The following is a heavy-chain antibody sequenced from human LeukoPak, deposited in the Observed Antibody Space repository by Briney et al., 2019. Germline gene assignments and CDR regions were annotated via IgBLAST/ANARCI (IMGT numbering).Heavy chain of an antibody. D-gene: IGHD2-2*02. CDR2: INPNSGGT. CDR3: ARGYYCSSTSCYTEARMVMVDY. J-gene: IGHJ4*02. CDR1: GYTFTGYY. V-gene: IGHV1-2*02. Sequence: ASVKVSCKASGYTFTGYYMHWVRQAPGQGLEWMGWINPNSGGTNYAQKFQGRVTMTRDTSISTAYMELSRLRSDDTAVYYCARGYYCSSTSCYTEARMVMVDYWGQGTLVTVSS.